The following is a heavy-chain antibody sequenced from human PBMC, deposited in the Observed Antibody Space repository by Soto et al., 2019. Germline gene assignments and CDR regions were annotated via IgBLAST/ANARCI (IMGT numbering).Heavy chain of an antibody. D-gene: IGHD4-17*01. Sequence: QVTLKESGPVLVKPTETLTLTCTVSGFSLSNARMGVSWIRQPPGKALEWLAHIFSNDEKSYSTSLKSRLTIAKDTSKSQVVLTMTNMDPVDTATYYCARIDPGYGGNSGDYWGQGTLVTVSS. J-gene: IGHJ4*02. CDR3: ARIDPGYGGNSGDY. V-gene: IGHV2-26*01. CDR2: IFSNDEK. CDR1: GFSLSNARMG.